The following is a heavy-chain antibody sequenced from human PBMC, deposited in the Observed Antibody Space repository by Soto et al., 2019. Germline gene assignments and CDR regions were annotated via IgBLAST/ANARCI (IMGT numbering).Heavy chain of an antibody. CDR3: ARDTRIFNYYGMDV. Sequence: KTSETLSLTCTVSGGSISSGGYYWSWIRQHPGKGLEWIGYIYYSGSTYYNPSLKSRVTISVDTSKNQFSLKLSSVTAADTAVYYCARDTRIFNYYGMDVWGQGTTVTVSS. D-gene: IGHD2-15*01. J-gene: IGHJ6*02. V-gene: IGHV4-31*03. CDR2: IYYSGST. CDR1: GGSISSGGYY.